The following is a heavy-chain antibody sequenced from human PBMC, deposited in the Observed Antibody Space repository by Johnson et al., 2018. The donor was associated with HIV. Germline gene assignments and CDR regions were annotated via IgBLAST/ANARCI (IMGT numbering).Heavy chain of an antibody. D-gene: IGHD6-13*01. CDR1: GFPVSSNY. Sequence: VHLVESGGVLVQPGGSLRVFCAASGFPVSSNYMSWVGQAPGKGLEWVSVIYSGGSTYYADSVKGRFNISRDNSKNTLYRQMNSLRAEETAVYYCARDRPIAAAGHDAFDIWGQGTMVTVSS. J-gene: IGHJ3*02. CDR3: ARDRPIAAAGHDAFDI. V-gene: IGHV3-66*02. CDR2: IYSGGST.